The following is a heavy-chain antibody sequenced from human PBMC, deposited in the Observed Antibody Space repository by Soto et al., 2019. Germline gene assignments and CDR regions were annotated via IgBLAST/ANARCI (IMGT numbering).Heavy chain of an antibody. CDR3: AREGCSGGSCFYDY. D-gene: IGHD2-15*01. Sequence: SETLSLTCAVSGASISSGGYSWSWIRQPPGKGLEWIGYIYHSETTSYNPSLKSRVTISADKSTNQFSLKLSSATAADTAVYYCAREGCSGGSCFYDYWGHGILVTVSS. CDR2: IYHSETT. CDR1: GASISSGGYS. J-gene: IGHJ4*01. V-gene: IGHV4-30-2*01.